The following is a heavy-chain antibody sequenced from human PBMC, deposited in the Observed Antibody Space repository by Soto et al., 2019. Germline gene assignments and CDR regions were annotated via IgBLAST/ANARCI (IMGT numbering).Heavy chain of an antibody. D-gene: IGHD5-12*01. Sequence: QVQLVQSGAEVKKPGASVKVSCKATGYTFTTYDINWVRQATGQGLEWMGWMNPNSGVTGYAQKFQGRVTMTRDTSISTAYMELSTLTSEDTAVYYCVRGLEWLRNYWGQGTLVTVSS. J-gene: IGHJ4*02. CDR1: GYTFTTYD. CDR3: VRGLEWLRNY. V-gene: IGHV1-8*01. CDR2: MNPNSGVT.